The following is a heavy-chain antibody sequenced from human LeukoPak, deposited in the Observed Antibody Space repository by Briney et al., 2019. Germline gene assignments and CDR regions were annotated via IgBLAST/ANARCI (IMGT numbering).Heavy chain of an antibody. Sequence: ASVKVSCRASGYTFTGQFIHWLRQAPGQGLEWMGWIDPPSGTPHYAQKFQDTVTMTRDTSIGTAYLEVHRLKSDDTAVYYCARSGFSTGFYLDFWGQGTLISVSS. CDR2: IDPPSGTP. CDR1: GYTFTGQF. V-gene: IGHV1-2*02. D-gene: IGHD2-8*02. CDR3: ARSGFSTGFYLDF. J-gene: IGHJ4*02.